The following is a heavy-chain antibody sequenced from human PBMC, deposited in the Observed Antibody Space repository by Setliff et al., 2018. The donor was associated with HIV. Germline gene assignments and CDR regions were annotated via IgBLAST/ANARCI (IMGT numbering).Heavy chain of an antibody. CDR1: GASLQSYY. D-gene: IGHD2-21*02. V-gene: IGHV4-4*07. CDR3: ARQTATGTSATFDS. CDR2: THASGTT. J-gene: IGHJ4*02. Sequence: SETLSLTCSVSGASLQSYYWSWIRQPAGEGLEWIGRTHASGTTQCEPSLKNRCSMSIDTSKNQFSLKLSSVTAADTAVYYCARQTATGTSATFDSWGQGSLVTVSS.